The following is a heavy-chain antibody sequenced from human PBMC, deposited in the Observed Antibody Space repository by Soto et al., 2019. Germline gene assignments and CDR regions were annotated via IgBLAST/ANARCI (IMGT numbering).Heavy chain of an antibody. CDR2: ISGSGGST. Sequence: PGGSLRLSCRASGFTFGNYAMAWVRQAPGKGLEWVSAISGSGGSTYYADSVKGRFTISRDNSKNTLYLQMNSLRAEDTAVYYCAKAGWDCSSTSCYLRYYGMDVWGQGTTVTVSS. CDR3: AKAGWDCSSTSCYLRYYGMDV. D-gene: IGHD2-2*01. V-gene: IGHV3-23*01. J-gene: IGHJ6*02. CDR1: GFTFGNYA.